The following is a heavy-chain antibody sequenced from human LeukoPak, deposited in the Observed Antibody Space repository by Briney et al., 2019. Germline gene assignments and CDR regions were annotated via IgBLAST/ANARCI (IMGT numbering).Heavy chain of an antibody. V-gene: IGHV3-30*03. CDR1: GFTFSSFG. J-gene: IGHJ4*02. CDR2: TSYDGNEK. D-gene: IGHD6-25*01. Sequence: PGGSLRLSCAASGFTFSSFGMHWVRQAPGKGLEWATVTSYDGNEKYYADSVKGRFTISRDNSKNTVYLQMNSLRAEDTAVYYCATGGTRAATGRMGFWGQGTLVTVSS. CDR3: ATGGTRAATGRMGF.